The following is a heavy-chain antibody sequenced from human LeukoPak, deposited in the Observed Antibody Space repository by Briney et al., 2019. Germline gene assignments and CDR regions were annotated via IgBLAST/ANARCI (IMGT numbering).Heavy chain of an antibody. Sequence: TSETLSLTCSASGGSISSSSYYWGWIRQPPGKGLEWIGEINHSGSTNYNPSLKSRVTISVDTSKNQFSLKLSSVTAADTAVYYCAKLAGLYCSSTSCPRRTDAFDIWGQGTMVTVSS. CDR3: AKLAGLYCSSTSCPRRTDAFDI. J-gene: IGHJ3*02. V-gene: IGHV4-39*07. D-gene: IGHD2-2*01. CDR2: INHSGST. CDR1: GGSISSSSYY.